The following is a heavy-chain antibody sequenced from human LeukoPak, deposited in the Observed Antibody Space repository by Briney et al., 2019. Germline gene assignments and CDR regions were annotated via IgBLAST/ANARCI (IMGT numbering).Heavy chain of an antibody. CDR1: GYTFTIYG. CDR3: ARDAVTAIPPYSCYGMDV. J-gene: IGHJ6*02. V-gene: IGHV1-18*01. CDR2: ISAYNGNT. D-gene: IGHD2-21*02. Sequence: GASVKVSCKASGYTFTIYGISWVRQAPGQGLEWMGWISAYNGNTNYAQKLQGRVTMTTDTSTSTAYMELRSLRSDDTAVYYCARDAVTAIPPYSCYGMDVWGQGTTVTVSS.